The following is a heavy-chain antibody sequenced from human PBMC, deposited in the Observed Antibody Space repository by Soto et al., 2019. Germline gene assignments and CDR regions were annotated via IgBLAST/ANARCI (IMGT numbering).Heavy chain of an antibody. CDR2: IYDSETT. CDR1: RGSVNSGGYS. CDR3: ARERRYCSGGTCSDGLDV. D-gene: IGHD2-15*01. Sequence: TLSLTCVVSRGSVNSGGYSWNWIRQTPGKALEWLGHIYDSETTYYNPSLKSRVTILLEKSKNQFSLRLSSVTAADTAVYYCARERRYCSGGTCSDGLDVWGQGATVTVSS. J-gene: IGHJ6*01. V-gene: IGHV4-30-2*01.